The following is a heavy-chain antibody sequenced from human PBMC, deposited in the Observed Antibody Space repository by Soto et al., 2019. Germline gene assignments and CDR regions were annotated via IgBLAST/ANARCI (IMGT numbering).Heavy chain of an antibody. CDR2: LYYSGNT. V-gene: IGHV4-59*01. CDR1: GGSISPFY. D-gene: IGHD2-15*01. J-gene: IGHJ4*02. Sequence: SETLSLTCTVPGGSISPFYWSWVRQPPGKGLEWIGYLYYSGNTNYNPSLKSRVTISVDASKNQVSLRLTSVTAADTAVYYCARVGGVAARTFDYWGQGTVVTVSS. CDR3: ARVGGVAARTFDY.